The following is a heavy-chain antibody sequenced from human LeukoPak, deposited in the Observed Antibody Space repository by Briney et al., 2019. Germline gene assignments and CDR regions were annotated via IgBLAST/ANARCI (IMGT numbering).Heavy chain of an antibody. CDR3: ARGRFLEWLLTSDYGMDV. Sequence: ASVKVSCKASGYTFTGYYMHWVRQAPGQGLEWMGWINPNSGGTNYAQKFQGRVTMTRDTYISTAYMELSRLRSDDTAVYYCARGRFLEWLLTSDYGMDVWGQGTTVTVSS. CDR1: GYTFTGYY. J-gene: IGHJ6*02. V-gene: IGHV1-2*02. CDR2: INPNSGGT. D-gene: IGHD3-3*01.